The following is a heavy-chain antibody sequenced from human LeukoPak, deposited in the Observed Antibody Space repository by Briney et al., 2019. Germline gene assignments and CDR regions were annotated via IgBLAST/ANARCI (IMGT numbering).Heavy chain of an antibody. CDR1: GFTFSSYW. D-gene: IGHD3-9*01. J-gene: IGHJ5*02. CDR3: ARDFEYYDILTGYSLNWFDP. CDR2: IKQDGSEK. V-gene: IGHV3-7*05. Sequence: GGSLRLSCAASGFTFSSYWMSWVRQAPGKGLEWVANIKQDGSEKYYVDSVKGRFTISRDNAKNSLYLQMNSLRAEDTAVYYCARDFEYYDILTGYSLNWFDPWGQGTLVTVSS.